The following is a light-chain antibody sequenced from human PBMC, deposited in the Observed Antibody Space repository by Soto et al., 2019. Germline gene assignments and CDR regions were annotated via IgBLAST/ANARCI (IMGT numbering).Light chain of an antibody. CDR2: KAS. Sequence: QLTQSPTTLSGSVGDRVTITCRASQTISSWLAWYQQKPGKAPKLLIYKASTLKSGVPSRFSGSGSGTEFTLTISILQPDDFATYYCQHYKSYSDAFGQGTKVDIK. CDR1: QTISSW. J-gene: IGKJ1*01. CDR3: QHYKSYSDA. V-gene: IGKV1-5*03.